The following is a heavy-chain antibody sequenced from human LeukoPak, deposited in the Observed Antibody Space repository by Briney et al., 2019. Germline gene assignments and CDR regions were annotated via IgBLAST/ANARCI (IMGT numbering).Heavy chain of an antibody. D-gene: IGHD6-19*01. Sequence: GGSLRLSCAASGFTFSSYAMSWVRQAPGKGLEWVSDISSSGGSTYYADSVKGRFTISRDNSKNTLYLQMKSLRAEDTAVYYCAKDREGAVAGTSDWGEGTLVTVSS. CDR3: AKDREGAVAGTSD. V-gene: IGHV3-23*01. J-gene: IGHJ4*02. CDR2: ISSSGGST. CDR1: GFTFSSYA.